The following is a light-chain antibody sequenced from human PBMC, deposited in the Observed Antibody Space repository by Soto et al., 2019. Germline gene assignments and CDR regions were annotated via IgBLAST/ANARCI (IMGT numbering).Light chain of an antibody. CDR3: AVWDDRLNGHV. J-gene: IGLJ1*01. CDR1: SSNMGSNT. V-gene: IGLV1-44*01. Sequence: QSVLTQPPSASGTPGQSVTISCYGSSSNMGSNTVHWFQQFPGTAPRLLISTNDQRPSGVPDRFIGSNSGTSASLAISGLQFEDEADYYCAVWDDRLNGHVFGTGTKVPVL. CDR2: TND.